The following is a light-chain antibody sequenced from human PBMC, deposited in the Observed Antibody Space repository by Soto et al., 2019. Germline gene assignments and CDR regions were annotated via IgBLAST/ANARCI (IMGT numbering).Light chain of an antibody. CDR2: EDN. CDR1: SGSIASGY. V-gene: IGLV6-57*02. J-gene: IGLJ2*01. CDR3: QSSDGNNMV. Sequence: NFMLTQPHSVSESPGKTVTISCTGSSGSIASGYVQWYQQRPGSAPTTLIYEDNQRPAGVPDRLSGSIDSSSNSASLTISGLRPEEEADYYCQSSDGNNMVFGGGTKLTVL.